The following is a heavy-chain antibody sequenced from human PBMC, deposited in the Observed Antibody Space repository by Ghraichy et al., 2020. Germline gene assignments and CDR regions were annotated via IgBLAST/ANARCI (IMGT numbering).Heavy chain of an antibody. J-gene: IGHJ3*02. CDR2: IKEDGREK. Sequence: LTCAASGFILSNFWVSWVRQAPGKGLEWVANIKEDGREKYYVDSVKGRFTISRDNAKNSVYLQMNSLRAEDTAVYYCTGLSWLGFDIWGQGTMVTVSS. D-gene: IGHD6-13*01. V-gene: IGHV3-7*03. CDR1: GFILSNFW. CDR3: TGLSWLGFDI.